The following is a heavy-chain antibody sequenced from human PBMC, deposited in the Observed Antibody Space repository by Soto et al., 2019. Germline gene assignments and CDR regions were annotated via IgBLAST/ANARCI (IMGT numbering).Heavy chain of an antibody. D-gene: IGHD5-12*01. Sequence: ASVKVSCKASGYTFTSHYIYWVRQAPGEGLEWMGLINPSDYSTLYAQKFQGRVTITADESTSTAYMELSSLRSEDTAVYYCASSVAKYYYGMDVWGQGTTVTVSS. CDR3: ASSVAKYYYGMDV. J-gene: IGHJ6*02. CDR2: INPSDYST. CDR1: GYTFTSHY. V-gene: IGHV1-46*01.